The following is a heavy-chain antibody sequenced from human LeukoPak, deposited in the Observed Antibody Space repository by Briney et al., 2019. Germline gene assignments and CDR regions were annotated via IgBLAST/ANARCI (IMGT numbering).Heavy chain of an antibody. Sequence: GGSLRLSCAASGFTFSSYEMNWVRQAPGKGLEWIAYLSSGSAFSYADSVKGRFTIARDNAKNSVYLEMNSLRADDTAVYYCARSARLMKGVVEVTALDDWGQGTLVTVSS. CDR2: LSSGSAF. CDR3: ARSARLMKGVVEVTALDD. D-gene: IGHD3-3*01. J-gene: IGHJ4*02. V-gene: IGHV3-48*03. CDR1: GFTFSSYE.